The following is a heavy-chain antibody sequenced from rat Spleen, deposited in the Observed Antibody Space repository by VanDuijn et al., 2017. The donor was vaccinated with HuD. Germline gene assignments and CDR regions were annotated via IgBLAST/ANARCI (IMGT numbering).Heavy chain of an antibody. Sequence: EVHLVESGGGLVLPGRSVKLSCIASGFTFSNYDMAWVRQVPKKGLEWVATISYDGTITYYRDSVKGRFTTSRDNAKSTLYLQMDSLRSEDTATYYCARGGFFRYWGQGVMVTVSS. CDR1: GFTFSNYD. V-gene: IGHV5-7*01. J-gene: IGHJ2*01. CDR3: ARGGFFRY. CDR2: ISYDGTIT. D-gene: IGHD1-6*01.